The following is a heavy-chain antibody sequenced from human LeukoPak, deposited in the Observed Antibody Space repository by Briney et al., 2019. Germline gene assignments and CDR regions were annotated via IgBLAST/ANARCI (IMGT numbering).Heavy chain of an antibody. J-gene: IGHJ5*02. CDR3: ARDLDGYRSGNGA. CDR2: ISGGGGGT. V-gene: IGHV3-23*01. Sequence: GGSLRLSCAASGFTFRSYAMSWVRQAPGQGLEWVSSISGGGGGTYYANSVKGRFTISRDNAKNSLYLQMNSLRDEDTAVYYCARDLDGYRSGNGAWGQGTLVTVSS. D-gene: IGHD5-12*01. CDR1: GFTFRSYA.